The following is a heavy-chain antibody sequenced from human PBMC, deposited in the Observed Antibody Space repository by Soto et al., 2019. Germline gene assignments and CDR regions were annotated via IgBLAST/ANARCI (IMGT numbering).Heavy chain of an antibody. CDR1: GYTFTSYG. CDR3: ARVIRVAGIGGPTGFDP. J-gene: IGHJ5*02. CDR2: ISAYNGNT. V-gene: IGHV1-18*04. D-gene: IGHD6-19*01. Sequence: ASVKVSCKASGYTFTSYGISWVRQAPGQGLEWMGWISAYNGNTNYAQKLQGRVTMTTDTSTSTAYMELRSLRSDDTAVYYCARVIRVAGIGGPTGFDPWGQGTLVTV.